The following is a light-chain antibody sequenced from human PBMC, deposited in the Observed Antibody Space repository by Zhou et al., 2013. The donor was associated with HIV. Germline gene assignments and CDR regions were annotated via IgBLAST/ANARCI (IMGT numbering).Light chain of an antibody. V-gene: IGKV1-5*03. CDR1: QSITNL. J-gene: IGKJ2*01. CDR3: QQYNSFSQT. CDR2: KAS. Sequence: DIQMTQSPSTLSASVGDRVTITCRASQSITNLLAWYQQKPGKAPKLLIYKASSLQSGVPSRFSGSGSGTEFTLTISSLQPDDSATYYCQQYNSFSQTFGQGTKVEIK.